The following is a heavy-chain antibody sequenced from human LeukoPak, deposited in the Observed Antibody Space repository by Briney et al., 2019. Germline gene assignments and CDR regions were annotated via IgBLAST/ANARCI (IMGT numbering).Heavy chain of an antibody. V-gene: IGHV1-2*06. CDR1: GYTFTGYY. J-gene: IGHJ4*02. Sequence: ASVKVSCKASGYTFTGYYMHWLRQAPGQGLEWMGRINPNSGGTNYAQKFQGRVTMTSDTSISTAYMELSRLRSDDTAVYYCARDLPVYYYDSSGYLSDYWGQGTLVTVSS. CDR3: ARDLPVYYYDSSGYLSDY. D-gene: IGHD3-22*01. CDR2: INPNSGGT.